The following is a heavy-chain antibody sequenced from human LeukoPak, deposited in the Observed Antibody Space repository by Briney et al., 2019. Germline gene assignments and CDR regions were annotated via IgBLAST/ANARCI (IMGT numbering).Heavy chain of an antibody. V-gene: IGHV1-8*01. CDR3: ARNGQQVRYFQH. Sequence: ASVKVSCKASEYTFTNYDINWVRQATGQGLEWMGWMNPNSGNTGYAQKFQGRVNMTRNTSISTAYMELSSLRSEDTAVYYCARNGQQVRYFQHWGQGTLVTVSS. J-gene: IGHJ1*01. CDR1: EYTFTNYD. D-gene: IGHD6-13*01. CDR2: MNPNSGNT.